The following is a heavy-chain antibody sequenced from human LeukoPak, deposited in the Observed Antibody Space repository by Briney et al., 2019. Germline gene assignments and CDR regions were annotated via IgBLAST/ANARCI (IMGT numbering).Heavy chain of an antibody. D-gene: IGHD3-22*01. J-gene: IGHJ4*02. CDR3: AKERDYFDSSGYSRYFDY. CDR2: ITGSGSTI. Sequence: PGGSLRLSCAASGFTFSNYEMNWVRQAPGKGLEWVSYITGSGSTIFYADSVKGRFTISRDNSKNTLYLQMNSLRAEDTAVYYCAKERDYFDSSGYSRYFDYWGQGTLVTVSS. V-gene: IGHV3-48*03. CDR1: GFTFSNYE.